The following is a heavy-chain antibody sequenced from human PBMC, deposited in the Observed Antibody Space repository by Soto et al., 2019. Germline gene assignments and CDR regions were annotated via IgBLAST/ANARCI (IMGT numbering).Heavy chain of an antibody. CDR2: INHSGST. V-gene: IGHV4-34*01. D-gene: IGHD2-2*01. CDR1: GGSFSGYY. J-gene: IGHJ6*03. CDR3: ARVTRVYYSRKVVPAAIGYYYYYMDV. Sequence: SETLSLTCAVYGGSFSGYYWSWIRQPPGKGLEWIGEINHSGSTNYNTSLKSRVTISVDTSKNHFSLKLSSVTAADTAVYYCARVTRVYYSRKVVPAAIGYYYYYMDVWGKGTTVTVSS.